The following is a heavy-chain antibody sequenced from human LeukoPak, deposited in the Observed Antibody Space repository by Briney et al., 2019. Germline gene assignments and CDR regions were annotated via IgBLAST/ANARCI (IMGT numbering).Heavy chain of an antibody. CDR3: ARVKGSYATDY. CDR2: ISSSGITM. CDR1: GFTFSSYE. V-gene: IGHV3-48*03. J-gene: IGHJ4*02. Sequence: GGSLRLSCAASGFTFSSYEMNWVRQAPRKGLEWVSYISSSGITMSYADSVKGRFTISRDNAKNSLYLQMSSLRAEDAAVYYCARVKGSYATDYWGQGALVTVSS. D-gene: IGHD3-16*01.